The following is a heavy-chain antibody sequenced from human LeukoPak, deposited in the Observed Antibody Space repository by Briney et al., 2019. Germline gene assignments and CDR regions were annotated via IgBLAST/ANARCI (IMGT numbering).Heavy chain of an antibody. V-gene: IGHV4-34*01. CDR1: GGSFSGYY. CDR2: INHSGST. D-gene: IGHD1-26*01. Sequence: SETLSLTCAVYGGSFSGYYWSWIRQPPGKGLEWIGEINHSGSTNYNPSLKSRVTISVDTSKNQFSLKLSSVTAADTAVYYCARGWAMGATGVARWFDPWAREPWSPSPQ. CDR3: ARGWAMGATGVARWFDP. J-gene: IGHJ5*02.